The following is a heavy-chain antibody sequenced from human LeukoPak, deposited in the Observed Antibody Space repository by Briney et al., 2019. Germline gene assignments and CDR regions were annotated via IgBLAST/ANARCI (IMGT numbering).Heavy chain of an antibody. CDR1: GYTFTIYG. CDR3: AKAKWLAHDAFDI. CDR2: INPNSGGT. V-gene: IGHV1-2*02. J-gene: IGHJ3*02. D-gene: IGHD6-19*01. Sequence: GASVKVSCKASGYTFTIYGISWVRQAPGPGLEWMGWINPNSGGTNYAQKFQGRVTMTSDTSISTAYMELSRLRSDDTAVYYCAKAKWLAHDAFDIWGQGTMVTVSS.